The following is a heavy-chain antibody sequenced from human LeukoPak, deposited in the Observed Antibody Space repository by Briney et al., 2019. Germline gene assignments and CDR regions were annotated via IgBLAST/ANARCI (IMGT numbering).Heavy chain of an antibody. CDR1: GYTFTSYG. CDR2: ISAYNGNT. Sequence: ASVKVSCKASGYTFTSYGISWVRQAPGQGLEWMGWISAYNGNTNYAQKLQGRVTMTTDTSTSTAYMKLRSLRSDDTAVYYCARGRTAYCGGDCYPTYYYYYGMDVWGQGTTVTVSS. CDR3: ARGRTAYCGGDCYPTYYYYYGMDV. J-gene: IGHJ6*02. V-gene: IGHV1-18*01. D-gene: IGHD2-21*02.